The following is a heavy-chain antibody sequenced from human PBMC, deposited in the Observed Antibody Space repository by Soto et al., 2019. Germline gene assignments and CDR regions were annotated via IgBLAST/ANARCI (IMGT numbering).Heavy chain of an antibody. J-gene: IGHJ4*02. CDR2: ISGSGGST. D-gene: IGHD5-18*01. Sequence: GGSLRLSCAASGFTFSSYAMSWVRQAPGKGLEWVSAISGSGGSTYYADSVKGRFTISRDNSKNTLYLQMNSLRAEDTAVYYCATRLLMVYAEEWIQLWLRSKRRTDYWGQGTLVTVSS. V-gene: IGHV3-23*01. CDR3: ATRLLMVYAEEWIQLWLRSKRRTDY. CDR1: GFTFSSYA.